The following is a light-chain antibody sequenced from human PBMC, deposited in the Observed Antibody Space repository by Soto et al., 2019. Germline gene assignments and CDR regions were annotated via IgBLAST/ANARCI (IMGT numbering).Light chain of an antibody. J-gene: IGKJ1*01. CDR2: GGS. V-gene: IGKV3-20*01. CDR1: QSVASPY. Sequence: EIVLTQSPGTLSLSPGERATLFCRASQSVASPYLAWYQQKPGQAPRLLIYGGSSRATGIPDRFSASGSGTDFTLTISRLEPEDFAVFYCQQYGNSPETFGQGTKVEIK. CDR3: QQYGNSPET.